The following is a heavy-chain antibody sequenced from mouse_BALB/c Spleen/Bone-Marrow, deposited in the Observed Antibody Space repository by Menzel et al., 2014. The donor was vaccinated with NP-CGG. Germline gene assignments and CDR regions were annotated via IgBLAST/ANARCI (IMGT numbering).Heavy chain of an antibody. V-gene: IGHV4-1*02. CDR2: INPDSSTI. CDR3: ARLGYYGGFAY. Sequence: VQLQQPGGGLVQPGGSLKLSCAASGFDFSGFWMGWVRQAPGKGLEWIGEINPDSSTINYTPSLKDRFIISRDNAKNTLYLQMSKVRSEDTALYYCARLGYYGGFAYWGQGTLVTVSA. D-gene: IGHD2-3*01. J-gene: IGHJ3*01. CDR1: GFDFSGFW.